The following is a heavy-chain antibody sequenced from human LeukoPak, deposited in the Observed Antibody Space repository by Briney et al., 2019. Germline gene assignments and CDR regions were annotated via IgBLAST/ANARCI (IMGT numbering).Heavy chain of an antibody. Sequence: GASVKVSCKASGYTLTRYYMHWERQAPGQGLEWMGIINPSGGSSSYAQKFQGRVTMTRDTSTSTVYMELSSLRSEDTAVYYCARWEITMVRGSHFDYWGQGTLVTVSS. CDR2: INPSGGSS. CDR1: GYTLTRYY. V-gene: IGHV1-46*01. D-gene: IGHD3-10*01. CDR3: ARWEITMVRGSHFDY. J-gene: IGHJ4*02.